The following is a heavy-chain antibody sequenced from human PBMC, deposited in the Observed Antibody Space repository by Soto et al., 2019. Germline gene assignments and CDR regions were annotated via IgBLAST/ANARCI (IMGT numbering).Heavy chain of an antibody. CDR1: GYTFTSYY. V-gene: IGHV1-46*01. CDR3: ARYLWTVGATQDLDY. D-gene: IGHD1-26*01. CDR2: INPSGGST. Sequence: ASVKVSCKASGYTFTSYYMHWVRQSPGQGLEWMGIINPSGGSTSYAQKFQGRVTMTRDTSTSTVYMELSSLRSEDTAVYYCARYLWTVGATQDLDYWGQGTLVTVSA. J-gene: IGHJ4*02.